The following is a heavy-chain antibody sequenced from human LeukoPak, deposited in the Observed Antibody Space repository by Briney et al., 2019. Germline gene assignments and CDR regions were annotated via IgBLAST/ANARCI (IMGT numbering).Heavy chain of an antibody. V-gene: IGHV3-48*04. CDR1: GFTFSSYW. CDR3: ARDPGTSSSSSF. Sequence: GGSLRLSCAASGFTFSSYWMSWVRQAPGKGLEWVSYISSSGSTIYYADSVKGRFTISRDNAKNSLYLQMNSLRAEDTAVYYCARDPGTSSSSSFWGQGTMVTVSS. J-gene: IGHJ3*01. D-gene: IGHD6-13*01. CDR2: ISSSGSTI.